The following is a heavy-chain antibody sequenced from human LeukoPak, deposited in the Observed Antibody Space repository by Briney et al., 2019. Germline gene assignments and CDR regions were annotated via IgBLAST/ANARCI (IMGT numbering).Heavy chain of an antibody. V-gene: IGHV5-51*01. CDR3: ARIDSGGDIVVVPASVVSSGWSGEIDY. J-gene: IGHJ4*02. D-gene: IGHD2-2*01. Sequence: GESLKISCKGSGYSFTSYWIGWVRQMPGKGLEWMGIIYPGDSDTRYSPSFQGQVTISADKSISTAYLQWSSLKASDTAMYYCARIDSGGDIVVVPASVVSSGWSGEIDYWGQGTLVTVSS. CDR1: GYSFTSYW. CDR2: IYPGDSDT.